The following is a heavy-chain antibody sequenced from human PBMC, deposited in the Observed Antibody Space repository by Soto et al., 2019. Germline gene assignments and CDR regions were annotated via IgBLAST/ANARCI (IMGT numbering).Heavy chain of an antibody. CDR3: AKATGPRYCDGSSCYYFDY. Sequence: PGGSLRLSCAASGFTFSSYAISWVRQAPGKGLDWVSGISSSGAYTYYADSVKGRFTISRDTSKNTVFLQMNSLSAEDTGIYYCAKATGPRYCDGSSCYYFDYWGQGTLVTVSS. V-gene: IGHV3-23*01. D-gene: IGHD2-21*01. CDR1: GFTFSSYA. CDR2: ISSSGAYT. J-gene: IGHJ4*02.